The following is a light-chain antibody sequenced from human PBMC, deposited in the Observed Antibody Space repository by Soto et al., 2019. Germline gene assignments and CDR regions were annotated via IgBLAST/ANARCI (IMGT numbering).Light chain of an antibody. CDR2: GGS. V-gene: IGKV3D-15*03. CDR3: QQYHDWPTIT. Sequence: EIVMTQSPDILSVPPGDRATLSCRASESIRSDLAWYQQKPGQAPRLLIFGGSIRAAEIPARLSGSGSATEFTLTICTLQSEDFSIYYCQQYHDWPTITFGQGTRLE. CDR1: ESIRSD. J-gene: IGKJ5*01.